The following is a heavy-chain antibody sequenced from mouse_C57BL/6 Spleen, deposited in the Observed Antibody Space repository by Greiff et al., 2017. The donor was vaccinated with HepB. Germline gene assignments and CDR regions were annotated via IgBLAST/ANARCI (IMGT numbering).Heavy chain of an antibody. CDR1: GYTFTSYW. V-gene: IGHV1-59*01. D-gene: IGHD4-1*01. Sequence: QVQLQQSGAELVRPGTSVKLSCKASGYTFTSYWMHWVKQRPGQGLEWIGVIDPSDSYTNYNQKFKGKATLTVDTSSSTAYMQLSSLTSEDSAVYYCARSELGLYYFDYWGQGTTLTVSS. J-gene: IGHJ2*01. CDR3: ARSELGLYYFDY. CDR2: IDPSDSYT.